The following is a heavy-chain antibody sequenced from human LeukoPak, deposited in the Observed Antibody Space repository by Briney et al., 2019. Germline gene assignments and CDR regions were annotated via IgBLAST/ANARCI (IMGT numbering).Heavy chain of an antibody. V-gene: IGHV3-53*01. CDR2: IYSGGTT. CDR1: GLTVSSKY. Sequence: QPGGSLRLSCTASGLTVSSKYMSWVRQAPGKGLEWDSVIYSGGTTYYADSSKGRFTISRDNSKNTLYLQMSSLRAEDRAVYYCARGFSGFDYWGQGTLVTVSS. J-gene: IGHJ4*02. CDR3: ARGFSGFDY. D-gene: IGHD1-14*01.